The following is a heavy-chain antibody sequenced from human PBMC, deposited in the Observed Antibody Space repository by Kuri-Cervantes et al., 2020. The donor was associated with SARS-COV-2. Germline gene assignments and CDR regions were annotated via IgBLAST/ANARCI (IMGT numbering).Heavy chain of an antibody. CDR2: IYYSGST. Sequence: SETLSLTCTVSGGSISSSSYYWGWIRQPPGKGLEWIGSIYYSGSTYYNPSLKSRVTISVDTSKNRFSLKLSSVTAADTAVYYCATVIVVVPAAIGWSWFDPWGQGTLVTVSS. V-gene: IGHV4-39*01. CDR3: ATVIVVVPAAIGWSWFDP. D-gene: IGHD2-2*01. J-gene: IGHJ5*02. CDR1: GGSISSSSYY.